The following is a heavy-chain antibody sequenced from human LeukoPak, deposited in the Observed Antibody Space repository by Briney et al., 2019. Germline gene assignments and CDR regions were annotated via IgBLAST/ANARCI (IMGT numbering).Heavy chain of an antibody. D-gene: IGHD4-17*01. CDR1: GSTFTFYA. CDR2: LRGRGGRT. J-gene: IGHJ6*03. Sequence: PGGSLRLFCAASGSTFTFYAMSWARQAPGKGLEWGSVLRGRGGRTFYAESVKGRFNISRDKSKITLDLQMDSLRAEDTAVYYCTKWDGDLYYYYHMDVWGKETTVTVSS. CDR3: TKWDGDLYYYYHMDV. V-gene: IGHV3-23*01.